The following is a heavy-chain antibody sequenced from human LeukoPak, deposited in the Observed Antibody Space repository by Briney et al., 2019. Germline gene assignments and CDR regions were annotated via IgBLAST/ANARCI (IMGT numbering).Heavy chain of an antibody. J-gene: IGHJ4*02. D-gene: IGHD4-17*01. CDR3: ARASGDYYVSFDY. V-gene: IGHV4-59*01. CDR1: GGSTSSYW. Sequence: PSETLSLTCTVSGGSTSSYWWSWIRQSPGKGLEWIGYIYYSGTTNYNPSLRSRVTISVDTSKNQFSLKLSSVTAADTAVYYCARASGDYYVSFDYWGQGTLVTVSS. CDR2: IYYSGTT.